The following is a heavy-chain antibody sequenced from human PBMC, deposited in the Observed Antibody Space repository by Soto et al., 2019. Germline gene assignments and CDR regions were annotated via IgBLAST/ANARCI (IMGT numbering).Heavy chain of an antibody. Sequence: SLQVSCKASGSTFSRYAINWVRQAPGQGLEWMGGIIPMFGTANYAQKFQGRVTITADESTNTGYMELRSLISEDTAVYYCARDGAIGSGSLNYYYYYGMDVWGQGTTVTGS. CDR1: GSTFSRYA. J-gene: IGHJ6*01. V-gene: IGHV1-69*13. D-gene: IGHD3-10*01. CDR3: ARDGAIGSGSLNYYYYYGMDV. CDR2: IIPMFGTA.